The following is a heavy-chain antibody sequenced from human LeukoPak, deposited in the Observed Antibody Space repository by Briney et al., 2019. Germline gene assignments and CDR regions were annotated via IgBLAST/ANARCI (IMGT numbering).Heavy chain of an antibody. J-gene: IGHJ3*02. V-gene: IGHV3-64*01. CDR1: GFTFSSYA. Sequence: PGGSLRLSCAASGFTFSSYAMHWVRQAPGKGLEYVSAISSNGGSTYYANSVKGRFTISRDNSKNTLYLQMGSLRAEDMAVYYCARDPTTNDDFAFDIRGQGTMVTVSS. CDR3: ARDPTTNDDFAFDI. CDR2: ISSNGGST. D-gene: IGHD4-17*01.